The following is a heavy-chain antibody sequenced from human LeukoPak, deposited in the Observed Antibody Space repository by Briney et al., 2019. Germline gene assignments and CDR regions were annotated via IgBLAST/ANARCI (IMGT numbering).Heavy chain of an antibody. D-gene: IGHD6-19*01. CDR2: ISYDGSDK. J-gene: IGHJ4*02. Sequence: GGSLRLSCAASGFTFSSYAMHWVRQAPGKGLGWVAVISYDGSDKYYADSMKGRFTISRDNSKNTLYLQMNSLRAEDTAVYYCAGDKGSIYSSGWYRSFDYWGQGTLVTVSS. CDR3: AGDKGSIYSSGWYRSFDY. CDR1: GFTFSSYA. V-gene: IGHV3-30-3*01.